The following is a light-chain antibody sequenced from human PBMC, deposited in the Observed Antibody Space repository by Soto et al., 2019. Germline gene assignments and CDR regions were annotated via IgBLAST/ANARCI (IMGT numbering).Light chain of an antibody. CDR3: QQYASSPT. J-gene: IGKJ1*01. CDR1: QSVTNSY. CDR2: GAS. V-gene: IGKV3-20*01. Sequence: EIVLTQSPSTLSSTPGERATLSCRASQSVTNSYVAWYQQRLGQANRLLISGASIRATGIPDRFSGSGSGTDFILTISRLEPEDSAVFYCQQYASSPTFGQGTKVDIK.